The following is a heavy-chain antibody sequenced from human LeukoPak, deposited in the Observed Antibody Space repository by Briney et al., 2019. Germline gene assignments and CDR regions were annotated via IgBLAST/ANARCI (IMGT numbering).Heavy chain of an antibody. Sequence: QPGGSLRLSCAASGFTFSSNYMSWVRQAPGKGLEWVSVIYSGGSTYYADSVKGRFTISRDNSKNTLYLQMNSLRAEDTAVYYCARGIVGALDAFDIWGQGTMVTVSS. D-gene: IGHD1-26*01. V-gene: IGHV3-66*01. CDR3: ARGIVGALDAFDI. J-gene: IGHJ3*02. CDR2: IYSGGST. CDR1: GFTFSSNY.